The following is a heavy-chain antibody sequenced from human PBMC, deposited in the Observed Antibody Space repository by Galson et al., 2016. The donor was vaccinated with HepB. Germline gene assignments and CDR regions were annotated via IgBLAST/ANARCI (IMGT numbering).Heavy chain of an antibody. D-gene: IGHD1-26*01. Sequence: SLRLSCAASGFTFSDWDFHWVRQAPGKGLDWVPVISKTGDATFYGDSVKGRFTISRDNSKNTVDLQIHSLRSEDAAVYFCARDFKLGAPDYMDVWGKGTTVTVS. CDR3: ARDFKLGAPDYMDV. J-gene: IGHJ6*03. V-gene: IGHV3-30-3*01. CDR1: GFTFSDWD. CDR2: ISKTGDAT.